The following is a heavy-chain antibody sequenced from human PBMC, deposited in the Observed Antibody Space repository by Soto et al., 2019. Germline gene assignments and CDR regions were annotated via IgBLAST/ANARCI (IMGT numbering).Heavy chain of an antibody. CDR2: ISAYNGNT. Sequence: ASVKVSCKASGYTFTSYGISWVRQAPGQGLEWMGWISAYNGNTNYAQKLQGRVTMTTDTSTSTAYMELRSLRSDDTAVYYCARTDLRGSDPWPLAYWGQGTLVTVSS. D-gene: IGHD3-10*01. CDR1: GYTFTSYG. V-gene: IGHV1-18*01. CDR3: ARTDLRGSDPWPLAY. J-gene: IGHJ4*02.